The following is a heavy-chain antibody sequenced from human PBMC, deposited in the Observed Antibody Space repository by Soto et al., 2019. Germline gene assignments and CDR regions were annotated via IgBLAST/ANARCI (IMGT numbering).Heavy chain of an antibody. D-gene: IGHD3-3*01. CDR1: RISFDDYA. CDR3: AKAPINYDFWSGYSFDI. Sequence: LRFPCSASRISFDDYAMHWVRQATGKGLEWVSGISWNSGSIGYADSVKGRFTISRDNAKNSLYLQMNSLRAEDTALYYCAKAPINYDFWSGYSFDIWGQGTMVTVSS. J-gene: IGHJ3*02. V-gene: IGHV3-9*01. CDR2: ISWNSGSI.